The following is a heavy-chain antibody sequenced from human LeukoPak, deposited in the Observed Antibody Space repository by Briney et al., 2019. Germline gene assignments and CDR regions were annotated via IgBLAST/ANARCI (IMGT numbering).Heavy chain of an antibody. CDR1: GFTISDYD. V-gene: IGHV3-13*01. CDR2: IGTAGDT. Sequence: GGSLRLSCAASGFTISDYDMHWVRQATGKGLEWVSAIGTAGDTYYTGSVKGRFTISRENAKNSLYLQMNSLRAGDTAVYYCARVAKERVGGVYYFDYWGQGTLITVSS. D-gene: IGHD1-1*01. CDR3: ARVAKERVGGVYYFDY. J-gene: IGHJ4*02.